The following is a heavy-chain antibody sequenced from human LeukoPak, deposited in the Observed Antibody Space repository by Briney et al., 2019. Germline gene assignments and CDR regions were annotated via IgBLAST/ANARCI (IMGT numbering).Heavy chain of an antibody. D-gene: IGHD3-16*01. V-gene: IGHV3-7*05. CDR3: ANDLRLGGRGPEN. J-gene: IGHJ4*02. Sequence: GGALRLSCAASGFTFSAYRMSWVRQAPGKGLEWVADINQDGSETYHVASMKGRFTISRDNAKNSPYLQMNSLRAEDTAVYYCANDLRLGGRGPENWGQGTLVTVSS. CDR2: INQDGSET. CDR1: GFTFSAYR.